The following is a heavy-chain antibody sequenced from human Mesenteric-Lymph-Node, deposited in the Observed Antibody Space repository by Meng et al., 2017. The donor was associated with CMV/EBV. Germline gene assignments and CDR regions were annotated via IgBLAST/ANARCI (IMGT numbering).Heavy chain of an antibody. Sequence: GGSLRLSCAASGFTFSSYGMHWVRQAPGKGLEWVAFIRYDGSYKYYADSVKGRFTISRDNSKNTLYLQMNSLTAEDTAVYYCARSDCSSTSCYTGLRYYYYYYGMDVWGQGTTVTVSS. CDR2: IRYDGSYK. CDR1: GFTFSSYG. CDR3: ARSDCSSTSCYTGLRYYYYYYGMDV. J-gene: IGHJ6*02. V-gene: IGHV3-30*02. D-gene: IGHD2-2*02.